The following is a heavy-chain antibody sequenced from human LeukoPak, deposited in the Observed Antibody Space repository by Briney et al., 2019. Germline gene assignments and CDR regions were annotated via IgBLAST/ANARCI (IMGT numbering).Heavy chain of an antibody. CDR3: ARGAVRAYYYDSSGYYYEDY. J-gene: IGHJ4*02. CDR1: GYTFTSYD. V-gene: IGHV1-8*01. Sequence: ASVKVSCKASGYTFTSYDINWVRQATGRGLEWMGWMNPNSGNTGYAQKFQGRVTMTRNTSISTAYMELSSLRSEDTAVYYCARGAVRAYYYDSSGYYYEDYWGQGTLVTVSS. CDR2: MNPNSGNT. D-gene: IGHD3-22*01.